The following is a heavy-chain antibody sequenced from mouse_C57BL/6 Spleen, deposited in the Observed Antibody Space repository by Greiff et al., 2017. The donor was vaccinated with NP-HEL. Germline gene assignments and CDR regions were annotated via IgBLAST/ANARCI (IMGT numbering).Heavy chain of an antibody. CDR1: GYAFSSSW. D-gene: IGHD2-1*01. V-gene: IGHV1-82*01. CDR2: IYPGDGDT. CDR3: ARSQGGYGNYVDFDY. Sequence: VQLQQSGPELVKPGASVKISCKASGYAFSSSWMNWVKQRPGKGLEWIGRIYPGDGDTNYNGTFKGKATLTADKSSSTAYMQLSSLTSEDSAVYFCARSQGGYGNYVDFDYWGQGTTLTVSS. J-gene: IGHJ2*01.